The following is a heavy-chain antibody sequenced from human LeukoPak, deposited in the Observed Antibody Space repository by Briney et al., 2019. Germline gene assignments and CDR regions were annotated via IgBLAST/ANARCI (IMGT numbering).Heavy chain of an antibody. D-gene: IGHD6-19*01. CDR3: AKGPTVPVADYYYDY. CDR2: ISGSGGAT. Sequence: GGSLRLSCAASGFTFSSYAMTWVRQAPGKGLEWVSAISGSGGATFYADSVKGRFTVSRDNSKNTLYLQMNSLRAEDTAVYYCAKGPTVPVADYYYDYWGQGTLVTVSS. J-gene: IGHJ4*02. V-gene: IGHV3-23*01. CDR1: GFTFSSYA.